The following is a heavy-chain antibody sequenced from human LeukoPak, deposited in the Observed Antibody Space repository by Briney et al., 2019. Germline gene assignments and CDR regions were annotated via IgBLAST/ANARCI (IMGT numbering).Heavy chain of an antibody. Sequence: PSETLSLTCAVYGGSFSGYYWSWIRQPPGKGLEWIGEINHSGSTNYNPSLKSRVTISVDTSKNQFSLKLSSVTAADTAVYYCASSPYYYYYYMDVWGKGTTVTVSS. J-gene: IGHJ6*03. CDR2: INHSGST. V-gene: IGHV4-34*01. CDR3: ASSPYYYYYYMDV. CDR1: GGSFSGYY.